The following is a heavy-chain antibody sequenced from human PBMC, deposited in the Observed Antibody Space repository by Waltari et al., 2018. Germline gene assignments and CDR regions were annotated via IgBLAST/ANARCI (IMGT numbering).Heavy chain of an antibody. Sequence: QVQLQESGPGLVKPSQTLSLTCTVSGGSISSGSYYWSWIRQPAGKGLEWIGYIYTSGSSNYNPSLMSRVTISVDTSKNQFSLKLSSVTAADTAMYYCARGSPADAFDIWGQGTMVTVSS. CDR3: ARGSPADAFDI. CDR1: GGSISSGSYY. CDR2: IYTSGSS. J-gene: IGHJ3*02. V-gene: IGHV4-61*09.